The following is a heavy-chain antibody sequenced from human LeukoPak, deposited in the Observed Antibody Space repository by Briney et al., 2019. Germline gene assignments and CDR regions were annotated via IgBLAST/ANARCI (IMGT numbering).Heavy chain of an antibody. Sequence: GGSLRLSCAASGFTFSNYGMHWVRQAPGKGLDWVAFIHYDGSNKYYADSVKGRFTISRDDSKNTLYLQMNSLRAEDTAVYYCAKAASERTDYGDYAFYYYMDVWGKGTTVTISS. CDR2: IHYDGSNK. CDR3: AKAASERTDYGDYAFYYYMDV. D-gene: IGHD4-17*01. CDR1: GFTFSNYG. J-gene: IGHJ6*03. V-gene: IGHV3-30*02.